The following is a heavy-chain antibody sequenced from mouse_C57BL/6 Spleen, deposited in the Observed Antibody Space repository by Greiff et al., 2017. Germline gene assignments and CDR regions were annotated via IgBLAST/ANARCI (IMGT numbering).Heavy chain of an antibody. D-gene: IGHD2-1*01. J-gene: IGHJ4*01. Sequence: DVKLVESGGGLVKPGGSLKLSCAASGFTFSSYAMSWVRQTPEKRLEWVATISDGGSYTYYPDNVKGRFTISRDNAKNNLYLQMSHLKSEDTAMYYCARESYYGNYYYAMDYWGQGTSVTVSS. CDR2: ISDGGSYT. CDR3: ARESYYGNYYYAMDY. V-gene: IGHV5-4*01. CDR1: GFTFSSYA.